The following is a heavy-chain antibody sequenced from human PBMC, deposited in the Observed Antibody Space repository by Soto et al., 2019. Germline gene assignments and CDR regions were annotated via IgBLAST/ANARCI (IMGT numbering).Heavy chain of an antibody. CDR1: GGSISSNW. V-gene: IGHV4-4*02. D-gene: IGHD3-22*01. CDR3: ARDGSDSSGYYQDY. J-gene: IGHJ4*02. CDR2: IYHSGST. Sequence: SETLSLTCTVSGGSISSNWWSWVRQPPGKGLEWIGEIYHSGSTNYNPSLKSRVTISVDKSKNQFSLKLSSVTAADTAVYYCARDGSDSSGYYQDYWGQGTLVTVSS.